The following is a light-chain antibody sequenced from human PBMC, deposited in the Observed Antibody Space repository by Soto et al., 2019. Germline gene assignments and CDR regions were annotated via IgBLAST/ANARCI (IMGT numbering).Light chain of an antibody. J-gene: IGLJ2*01. CDR3: NSYTSTSTLWV. Sequence: QSALTQPASVSGSPGQSITISCTGASSDVGGYNYVSWYQQHPGKAPKLMIYNVSNRPSGVSNRFSGSKSGNTASLTISGLQAEYEADYYCNSYTSTSTLWVFGGGTKLTVL. CDR2: NVS. CDR1: SSDVGGYNY. V-gene: IGLV2-14*01.